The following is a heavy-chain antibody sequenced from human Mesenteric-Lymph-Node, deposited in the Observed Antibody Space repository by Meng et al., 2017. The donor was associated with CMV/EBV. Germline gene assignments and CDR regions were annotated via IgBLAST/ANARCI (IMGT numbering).Heavy chain of an antibody. CDR1: GGSIRSSNYF. V-gene: IGHV4-39*07. CDR3: AREPRSYYDTEFGGGGVDP. D-gene: IGHD3-22*01. Sequence: SKTLSLTCTVSGGSIRSSNYFWAWIRQPPGKGLEWIGSIYHSGSTYYNPSLKSRVTISVDTSKNQFSLKLSSVTAADTAVYYCAREPRSYYDTEFGGGGVDPWGQGTLVTVSS. CDR2: IYHSGST. J-gene: IGHJ5*02.